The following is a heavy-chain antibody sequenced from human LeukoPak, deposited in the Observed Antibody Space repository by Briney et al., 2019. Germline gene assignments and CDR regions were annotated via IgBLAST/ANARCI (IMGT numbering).Heavy chain of an antibody. CDR1: GYTFTGYY. CDR3: ARATIAARVIDY. J-gene: IGHJ4*02. CDR2: INPNSGGT. Sequence: ASVKVSCKASGYTFTGYYMHWVRQAPGQGLEWMGWINPNSGGTNYAQKFQGRVTMTRDTSISTVYMELSRLRSDDTAVYYCARATIAARVIDYWGQGTLVTVSS. D-gene: IGHD6-6*01. V-gene: IGHV1-2*02.